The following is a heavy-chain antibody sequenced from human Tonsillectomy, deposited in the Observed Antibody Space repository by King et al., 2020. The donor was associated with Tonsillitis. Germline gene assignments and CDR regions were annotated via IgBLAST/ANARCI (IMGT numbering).Heavy chain of an antibody. CDR1: GFTFSIYS. J-gene: IGHJ4*02. Sequence: VQLVESGGGLVKPGGSLRLSCAASGFTFSIYSMNWVRQAPGKGLEWVSSIRSSSSYIYYADSVKGRFTISRDNAKNSLYLKMNSLRAEDTAVYYCARVRYDSRGYYYVDYWGQGTLVTVSS. CDR3: ARVRYDSRGYYYVDY. D-gene: IGHD3-22*01. CDR2: IRSSSSYI. V-gene: IGHV3-21*01.